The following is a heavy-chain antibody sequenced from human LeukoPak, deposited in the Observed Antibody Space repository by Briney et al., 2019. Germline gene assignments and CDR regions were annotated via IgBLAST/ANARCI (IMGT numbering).Heavy chain of an antibody. V-gene: IGHV1-18*01. Sequence: ASVKVSCKASGYTFTSYGISWVRQAPGQGLEWMGWISAYNGNTNYAQKLQGRVTMTTDTSTSTAYMELRSLRSDDTAVYYSARVAADYDFWSGYSNPYYYYGMDVWGQGTTVTVSS. J-gene: IGHJ6*02. CDR1: GYTFTSYG. D-gene: IGHD3-3*01. CDR3: ARVAADYDFWSGYSNPYYYYGMDV. CDR2: ISAYNGNT.